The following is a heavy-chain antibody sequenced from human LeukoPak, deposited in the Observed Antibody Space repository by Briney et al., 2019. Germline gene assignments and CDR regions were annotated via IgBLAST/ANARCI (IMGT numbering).Heavy chain of an antibody. V-gene: IGHV4-34*01. CDR2: INHSGST. CDR1: GGSFSGYY. Sequence: PSETLSLTCAVYGGSFSGYYWSWIRQPPGKGLEWIGEINHSGSTNYNPSLKSRVTISVDTSKNQFSLKLSSVTAADTAVYYCARDFDVDGDAFDIWGQGTMVTVSS. D-gene: IGHD3-9*01. CDR3: ARDFDVDGDAFDI. J-gene: IGHJ3*02.